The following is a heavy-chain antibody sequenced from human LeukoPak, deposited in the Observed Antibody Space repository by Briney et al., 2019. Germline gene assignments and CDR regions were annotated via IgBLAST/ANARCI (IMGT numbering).Heavy chain of an antibody. CDR1: GGSISSYY. CDR2: IYYSGST. J-gene: IGHJ6*02. CDR3: ARADGYYHGMDV. V-gene: IGHV4-59*01. Sequence: AETLSLTCTVSGGSISSYYWSWIRQPPGEGLEWIGYIYYSGSTDYNPSLKSRVTILVDTSKNQFSLKLSSVTAADTAVYYCARADGYYHGMDVWGQGTTVTVSS.